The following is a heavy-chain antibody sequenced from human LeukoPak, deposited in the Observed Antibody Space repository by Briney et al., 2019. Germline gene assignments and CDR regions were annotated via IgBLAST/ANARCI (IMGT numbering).Heavy chain of an antibody. V-gene: IGHV3-23*01. D-gene: IGHD7-27*01. CDR3: ANPWGSGWYFDL. CDR1: GFTFSSHA. J-gene: IGHJ2*01. CDR2: ISGSGDST. Sequence: PGGSLRLSCAASGFTFSSHAMNWVRQAPGKGLEWVSRISGSGDSTSYADSVKGRFTISRDNSKNTLYLQMNGLRVDDTAVYYCANPWGSGWYFDLWGRGTLVTVSS.